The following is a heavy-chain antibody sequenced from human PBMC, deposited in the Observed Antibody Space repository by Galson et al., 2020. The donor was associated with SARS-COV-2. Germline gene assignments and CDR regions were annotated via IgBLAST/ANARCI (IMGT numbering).Heavy chain of an antibody. CDR3: AHRAPTILDAFGF. CDR1: GFSPSTSGVG. CDR2: IYLDDDK. J-gene: IGHJ3*01. Sequence: SGPTLVKPTQTLTLTCIFSGFSPSTSGVGVGWIRQPPGKALEWLALIYLDDDKLHSHSLKSRLTITKNSSKNQVVLIMTNMDPVDTATYYCAHRAPTILDAFGFWGQGTMVTVSS. V-gene: IGHV2-5*02. D-gene: IGHD5-12*01.